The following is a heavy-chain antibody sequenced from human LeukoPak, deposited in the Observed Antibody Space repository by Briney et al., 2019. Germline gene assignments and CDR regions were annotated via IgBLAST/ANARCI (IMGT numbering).Heavy chain of an antibody. J-gene: IGHJ2*01. CDR3: ARFPRGNIYWYFDV. D-gene: IGHD2/OR15-2a*01. V-gene: IGHV4-59*01. CDR1: GGSISGYY. Sequence: SETLSLTCTVSGGSISGYYWSWIRQPPGKGLEWIGYIYYSGSTNYNPSLKSRLTISVDTSKNQFSLKLSSVTAADTAVYYCARFPRGNIYWYFDVWGRGTLVTVSS. CDR2: IYYSGST.